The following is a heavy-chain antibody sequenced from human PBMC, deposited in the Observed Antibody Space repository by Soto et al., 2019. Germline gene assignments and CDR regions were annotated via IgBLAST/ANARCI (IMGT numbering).Heavy chain of an antibody. CDR2: IYYSGST. Sequence: SETLSLTCTVSGGSISSYYWSWIRQPPGKGLEWIGYIYYSGSTNYNPSLKSRVTISVDTSKNQFSLKLSSVTAADTAVYYCARVGYGDYLVDYWGQGTLVTVSS. D-gene: IGHD4-17*01. CDR1: GGSISSYY. CDR3: ARVGYGDYLVDY. V-gene: IGHV4-59*01. J-gene: IGHJ4*02.